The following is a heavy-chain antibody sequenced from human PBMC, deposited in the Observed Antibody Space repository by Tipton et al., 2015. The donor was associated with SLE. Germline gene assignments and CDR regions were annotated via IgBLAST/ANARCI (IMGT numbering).Heavy chain of an antibody. CDR1: GFTVSSNY. Sequence: SLRLSCAASGFTVSSNYMSWVRQAPGKGLEWVSVIYSGGSTYYADSVKGRFTISRDNAKNSLYLQMNSLRAEDTAVYYCARDHRMVRGRDWGQGTLVTVSS. D-gene: IGHD3-10*01. J-gene: IGHJ4*02. CDR3: ARDHRMVRGRD. CDR2: IYSGGST. V-gene: IGHV3-53*01.